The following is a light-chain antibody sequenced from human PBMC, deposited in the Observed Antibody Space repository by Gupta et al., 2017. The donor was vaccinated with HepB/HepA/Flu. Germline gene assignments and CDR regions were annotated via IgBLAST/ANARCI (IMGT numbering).Light chain of an antibody. CDR1: ESVSGSY. CDR2: GAS. CDR3: QQYGSSRGLT. Sequence: DIVLTQSPATLSLSPGDRATLSCRASESVSGSYLAWYQQRPGQAPRLLIYGASRRATGIPDRFSGSGSGTDFTLTISGLEPEDFAVYYCQQYGSSRGLTFGGGTKVDIK. J-gene: IGKJ4*01. V-gene: IGKV3-20*01.